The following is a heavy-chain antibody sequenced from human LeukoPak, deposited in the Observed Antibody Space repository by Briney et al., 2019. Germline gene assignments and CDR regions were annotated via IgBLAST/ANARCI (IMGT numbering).Heavy chain of an antibody. J-gene: IGHJ5*02. D-gene: IGHD6-19*01. CDR3: ARDAVAVGVRGSWFDP. CDR1: GYTFTGYY. CDR2: INPNSGGT. Sequence: ASVKVSCKASGYTFTGYYMHWVRQAPGQGLEWMGWINPNSGGTNYAQKFQGRVTMTRDTSISTAYMELSRLRSDDTALYYCARDAVAVGVRGSWFDPWGQGTLATVSS. V-gene: IGHV1-2*02.